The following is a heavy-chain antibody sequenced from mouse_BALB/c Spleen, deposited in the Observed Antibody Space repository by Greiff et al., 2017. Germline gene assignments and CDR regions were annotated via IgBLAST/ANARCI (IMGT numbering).Heavy chain of an antibody. V-gene: IGHV1S135*01. CDR3: ARRSYRYDGGYFDY. CDR1: GYSFTDYN. D-gene: IGHD2-14*01. Sequence: EVKLMESGPELVKPGASVKVSCKASGYSFTDYNMYWVKQSHGKSLEWIGYIDPYNGGTSYNQKFKGKATLTVDKSSSTAFMHLNSLTSEDSAVYYCARRSYRYDGGYFDYWGQGTTLTVSS. J-gene: IGHJ2*01. CDR2: IDPYNGGT.